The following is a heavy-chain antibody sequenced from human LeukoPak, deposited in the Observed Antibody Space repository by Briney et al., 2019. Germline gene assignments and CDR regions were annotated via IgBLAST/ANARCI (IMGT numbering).Heavy chain of an antibody. V-gene: IGHV3-30*18. Sequence: HPGGSLRLSCAASGFTFSSYGMHWVRQAPGKGLEWVAVISYDGSDKYYADSVKGRFTISRDNSKNTLYLQMNSLRAEDTAVYYCAKDPRIFLLEWSEWWFDPWGQGTLVTVSS. CDR3: AKDPRIFLLEWSEWWFDP. CDR2: ISYDGSDK. CDR1: GFTFSSYG. J-gene: IGHJ5*02. D-gene: IGHD3-3*01.